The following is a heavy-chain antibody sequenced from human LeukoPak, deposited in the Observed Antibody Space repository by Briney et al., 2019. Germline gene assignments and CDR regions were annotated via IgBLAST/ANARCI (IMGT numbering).Heavy chain of an antibody. CDR1: GYTFSGHS. Sequence: GASVKISCKASGYTFSGHSINWVRQAPGQGVEWMGWISPYNGNTNYEQKLQGRVTMTTDISTSTAYMQLRSLISDDAAVYYRVRGEYELIGDYWGQGTLVTVSS. V-gene: IGHV1-18*01. CDR2: ISPYNGNT. CDR3: VRGEYELIGDY. D-gene: IGHD2-2*01. J-gene: IGHJ4*02.